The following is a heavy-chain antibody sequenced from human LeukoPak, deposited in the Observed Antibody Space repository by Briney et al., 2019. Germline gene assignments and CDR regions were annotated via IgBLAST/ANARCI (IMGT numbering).Heavy chain of an antibody. D-gene: IGHD4-17*01. Sequence: TLSLTCTVSGGSISSGGYYWSWIRQHPGKGLEWIGYIYYSGSTYYNPSLKSRVTISVDTSKNQYSLKLSSVTAADTAVYYCAKDLSFRYGDYGWGQGTLVTVSS. CDR1: GGSISSGGYY. CDR3: AKDLSFRYGDYG. J-gene: IGHJ4*02. V-gene: IGHV4-31*03. CDR2: IYYSGST.